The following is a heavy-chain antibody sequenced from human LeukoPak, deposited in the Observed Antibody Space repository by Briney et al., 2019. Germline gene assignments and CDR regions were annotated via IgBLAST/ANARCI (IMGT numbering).Heavy chain of an antibody. J-gene: IGHJ4*02. D-gene: IGHD3-22*01. V-gene: IGHV1-3*04. CDR1: GYTFTRYA. Sequence: GASVKVSCKASGYTFTRYAMHWVRQAPGQRLEWMGWINTGNGNTKYSQKFQGRVTIARDKSASTVHMELSSLRSEDTAVYYCARPYTTYYYDSSGGYWGQGTLVTVSS. CDR2: INTGNGNT. CDR3: ARPYTTYYYDSSGGY.